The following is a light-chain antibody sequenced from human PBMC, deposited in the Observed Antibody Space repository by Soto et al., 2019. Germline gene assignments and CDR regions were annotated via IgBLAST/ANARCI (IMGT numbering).Light chain of an antibody. V-gene: IGKV1-5*01. J-gene: IGKJ5*01. Sequence: DIQMTQSPSTLSASVGDRVTITCRASQTISNWFVWYQQKPGKAPTLLIYDASTLERGVPSRFSGTGSGTEFTLSIDSLQPDDFATYYCQQYHTSSITFGQGTRLEIK. CDR2: DAS. CDR3: QQYHTSSIT. CDR1: QTISNW.